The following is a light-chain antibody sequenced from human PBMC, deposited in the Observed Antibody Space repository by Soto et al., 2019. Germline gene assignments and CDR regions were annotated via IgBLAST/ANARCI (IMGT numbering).Light chain of an antibody. Sequence: EIVLTQSPATLSLSPGERATLSCRASQSVSSYLAWYQQKPGQAPRLLIYDASNRATGIPARFSGSGSGTDFTLTISSLEPEDFAVYYCQQRSNWPPGTCGQGTKLEIK. J-gene: IGKJ2*01. CDR2: DAS. CDR1: QSVSSY. V-gene: IGKV3-11*01. CDR3: QQRSNWPPGT.